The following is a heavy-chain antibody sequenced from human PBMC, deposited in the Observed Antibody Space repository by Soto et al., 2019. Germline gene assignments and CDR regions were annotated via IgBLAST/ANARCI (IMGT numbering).Heavy chain of an antibody. V-gene: IGHV4-39*01. Sequence: SETLSLTCTVSGGSISSSSYYWGWIRQPPGKGLEWIGSIYYSGSTYYNPSLKSRVTISVDTSKNQFSLKLSSVTAADTAVYYCARRSIAAAGTVDYWGQGTLVTVSS. CDR3: ARRSIAAAGTVDY. CDR2: IYYSGST. J-gene: IGHJ4*02. CDR1: GGSISSSSYY. D-gene: IGHD6-13*01.